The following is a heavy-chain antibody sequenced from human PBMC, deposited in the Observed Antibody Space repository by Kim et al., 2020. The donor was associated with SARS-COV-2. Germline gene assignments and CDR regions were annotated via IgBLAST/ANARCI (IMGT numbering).Heavy chain of an antibody. D-gene: IGHD4-17*01. CDR3: AREGDYGDYWFDP. J-gene: IGHJ5*02. CDR2: IIPIFGTA. CDR1: GGTFSSYA. Sequence: SVKVSCKASGGTFSSYAISWVRQAPGQGLEWMGGIIPIFGTANYAQKFQGRVTITADESTSTAYMELSSLRSEDMAVYYCAREGDYGDYWFDPWGQGTLVTVSS. V-gene: IGHV1-69*13.